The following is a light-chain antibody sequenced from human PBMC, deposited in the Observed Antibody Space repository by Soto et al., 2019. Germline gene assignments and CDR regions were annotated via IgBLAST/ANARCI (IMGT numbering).Light chain of an antibody. CDR2: DAS. V-gene: IGKV1-5*01. CDR3: QQYENLPT. CDR1: QSISTW. Sequence: DIQMTQSPSTLSASVGDRVTITCRASQSISTWLAWYQQKPGKAPKLLIFDASGLQSGVPSRFSGSGSGTEFTLTISSLQPEDFATYYCQQYENLPTFGQGTRLEIK. J-gene: IGKJ5*01.